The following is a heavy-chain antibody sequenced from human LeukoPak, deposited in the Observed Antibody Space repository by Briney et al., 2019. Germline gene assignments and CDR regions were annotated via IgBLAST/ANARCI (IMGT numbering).Heavy chain of an antibody. V-gene: IGHV3-53*04. CDR2: IFSGDNT. D-gene: IGHD2-15*01. CDR1: GVTPCIND. J-gene: IGHJ6*02. CDR3: ATRDCSGGSCPTRHSYYYGMDV. Sequence: GGSLRLSRAASGVTPCINDSSSACHAPGKGPGRVSVIFSGDNTFYADSVKGRFNISRHKSKNTLYLQMNSLRPEDTAVYYCATRDCSGGSCPTRHSYYYGMDVWGQGTTVTVSS.